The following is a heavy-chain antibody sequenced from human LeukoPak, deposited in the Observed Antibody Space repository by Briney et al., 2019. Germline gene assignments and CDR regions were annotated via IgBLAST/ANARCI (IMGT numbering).Heavy chain of an antibody. V-gene: IGHV4-61*02. CDR1: GGSISSGDYY. J-gene: IGHJ6*03. D-gene: IGHD6-25*01. CDR2: IYTSGST. CDR3: AKTAGYYYYYMDV. Sequence: PSGTLSLTCTVSGGSISSGDYYWSWIRQPAGKGLEWIGRIYTSGSTNYNPSLKSRVTMSVDTSKNQFSLKLSSVTAADTAVYYCAKTAGYYYYYMDVWGKGTTVTVSS.